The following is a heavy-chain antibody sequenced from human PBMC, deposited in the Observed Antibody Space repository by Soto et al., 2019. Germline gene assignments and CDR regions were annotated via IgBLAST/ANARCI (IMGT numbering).Heavy chain of an antibody. CDR3: AKDTGDCSSSRCRPGSNWFDP. D-gene: IGHD2-2*01. Sequence: PGGSLRLSCAASGFTFSSYGMHWVRQAPGKGLEWVAIISYDGSNKYYADSVKGRFTISRDNSQNTLYLQMNSLRAEDTAVYYCAKDTGDCSSSRCRPGSNWFDPWGQGTLVTVSS. V-gene: IGHV3-30*18. J-gene: IGHJ5*02. CDR2: ISYDGSNK. CDR1: GFTFSSYG.